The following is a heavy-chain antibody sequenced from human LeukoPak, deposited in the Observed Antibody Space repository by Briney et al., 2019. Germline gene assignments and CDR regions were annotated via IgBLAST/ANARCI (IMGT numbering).Heavy chain of an antibody. Sequence: GGSLRLSSAASGFSFSNTWMAWVRQAPGKGLEWVANINPDASTKHYVDSVKGLFTISRDNAKNSLYLQMNTLTADDTGVYYCARDQSGSLEQWGQGTLVTVSS. CDR3: ARDQSGSLEQ. CDR1: GFSFSNTW. V-gene: IGHV3-7*01. J-gene: IGHJ4*02. D-gene: IGHD1-26*01. CDR2: INPDASTK.